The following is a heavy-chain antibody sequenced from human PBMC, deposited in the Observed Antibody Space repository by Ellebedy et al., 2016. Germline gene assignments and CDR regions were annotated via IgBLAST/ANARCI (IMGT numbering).Heavy chain of an antibody. Sequence: GESLKISXEASRFTFSRYVMSWVRQAPGKGLEWVSAISGSGGSTYYADSVKGRFTISRDNSKNTLYLQMNSLRAEDTAVYYCAKAYSSTSCYNYWGQGTLVTVSS. CDR3: AKAYSSTSCYNY. J-gene: IGHJ4*02. CDR2: ISGSGGST. V-gene: IGHV3-23*01. D-gene: IGHD2-2*02. CDR1: RFTFSRYV.